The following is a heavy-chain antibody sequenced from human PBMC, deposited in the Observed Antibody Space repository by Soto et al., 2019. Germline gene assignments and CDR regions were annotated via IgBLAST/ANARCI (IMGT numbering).Heavy chain of an antibody. V-gene: IGHV3-33*01. Sequence: QVQLVESGGGVVQPGRSLRLSCAASGFTFSAYGMHWVRQAPGEGLEWVAVIWYDGGSEYYADSVEGRFTISRDNAKNTVYLHMDILRGDDAAVYYCARAHGPSLGSCLDLWGQGTLVTVSS. J-gene: IGHJ5*02. CDR3: ARAHGPSLGSCLDL. D-gene: IGHD2-2*01. CDR2: IWYDGGSE. CDR1: GFTFSAYG.